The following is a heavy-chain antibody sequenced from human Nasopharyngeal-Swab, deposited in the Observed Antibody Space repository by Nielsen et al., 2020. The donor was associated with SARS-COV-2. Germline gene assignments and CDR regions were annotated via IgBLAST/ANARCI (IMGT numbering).Heavy chain of an antibody. V-gene: IGHV1-8*01. CDR2: MNPNSGNT. Sequence: ASVKVSCKASGYNFTTYDINWVRQATGQGLEWMGWMNPNSGNTGYAQKFQGRVTMTRNTSISTAYMELSSLRSEDTAVYYCARLGASSRMGTMIVVALYCFDYWGQGTLVTVSS. D-gene: IGHD3-22*01. J-gene: IGHJ4*02. CDR3: ARLGASSRMGTMIVVALYCFDY. CDR1: GYNFTTYD.